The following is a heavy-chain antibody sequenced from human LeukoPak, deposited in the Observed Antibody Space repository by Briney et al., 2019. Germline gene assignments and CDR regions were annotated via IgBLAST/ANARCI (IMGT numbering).Heavy chain of an antibody. D-gene: IGHD4-11*01. CDR2: IDWDDDK. Sequence: SGPTLVNPTQTLTLTCTFSGFSLSTSGMCVSWIRQPPGKALEWLALIDWDDDKYYSTSLKTRLTISKDTSKNQVVLTMTNMDPVDTATYYCARIQGSNYDYYYYGMDVWGQGTTVTVSS. CDR1: GFSLSTSGMC. J-gene: IGHJ6*02. V-gene: IGHV2-70*01. CDR3: ARIQGSNYDYYYYGMDV.